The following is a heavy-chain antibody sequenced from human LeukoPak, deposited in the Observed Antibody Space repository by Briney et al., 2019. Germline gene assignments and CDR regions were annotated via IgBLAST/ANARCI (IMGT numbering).Heavy chain of an antibody. CDR1: GGSISSSSYY. Sequence: SETLSLTRTVSGGSISSSSYYWGWIRQPPGKGLEWIGSIYYSGSTYYNPSLKSRVTISVDTSKNQFSLKLSSVTAADTAVYYCARDRRMDVWGQGTTVTVSS. V-gene: IGHV4-39*07. CDR3: ARDRRMDV. J-gene: IGHJ6*02. CDR2: IYYSGST.